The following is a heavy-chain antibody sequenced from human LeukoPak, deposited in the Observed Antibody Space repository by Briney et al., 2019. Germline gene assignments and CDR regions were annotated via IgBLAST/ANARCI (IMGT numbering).Heavy chain of an antibody. Sequence: GGTLTLSCTASGFTFSSYEMNWVRQAPAQGLEWVSYISSSGSTIYYADPAKERFTISRDNAKNSLYLQMHSLRAEDTAVYYCARDLQYVWGAHDAFDIWGQGTMVSVCS. CDR3: ARDLQYVWGAHDAFDI. CDR1: GFTFSSYE. J-gene: IGHJ3*02. V-gene: IGHV3-48*03. CDR2: ISSSGSTI. D-gene: IGHD3-16*01.